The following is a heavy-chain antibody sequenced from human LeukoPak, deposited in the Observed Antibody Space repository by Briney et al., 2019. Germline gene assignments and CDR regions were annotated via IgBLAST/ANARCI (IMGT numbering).Heavy chain of an antibody. J-gene: IGHJ4*02. CDR1: GFTFSSYG. Sequence: GGSLRLSCAASGFTFSSYGMHWVRQAPGKGLEWVAVIWYDGSNKYYADSVKGRFTISRDNSKNTLYLQVNSLRAEDTAVYYCAKDRSGSYDYWGQGTLVTVSS. V-gene: IGHV3-33*06. CDR2: IWYDGSNK. CDR3: AKDRSGSYDY. D-gene: IGHD1-26*01.